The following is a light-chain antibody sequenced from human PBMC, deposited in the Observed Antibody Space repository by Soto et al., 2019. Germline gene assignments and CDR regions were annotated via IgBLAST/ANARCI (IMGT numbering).Light chain of an antibody. CDR1: SSDIGGYNY. CDR3: TSYANSNSLRV. Sequence: QSALTQPASVSGSPGQSITISCTGTSSDIGGYNYVSWYQQHPGKAPKLMIYEVSNRPSGVSNRFSGSKSGNTASLTISGLQAEDEADYYCTSYANSNSLRVFGGGTKLTVL. J-gene: IGLJ3*02. CDR2: EVS. V-gene: IGLV2-14*01.